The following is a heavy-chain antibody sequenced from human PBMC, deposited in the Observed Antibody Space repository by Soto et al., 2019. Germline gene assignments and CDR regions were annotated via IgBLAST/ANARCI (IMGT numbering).Heavy chain of an antibody. J-gene: IGHJ6*02. CDR2: IRSKAYGGTT. V-gene: IGHV3-49*03. Sequence: GGSLRLSCTASGFTFGDYAMGWFRKAPGKGREWVGFIRSKAYGGTTEYAASVKGRFTISRDDSKSIAYRQMNSLKTEDTAVYYCTRAVRDYYYYYGMDVWGQGTTVTVSS. CDR1: GFTFGDYA. CDR3: TRAVRDYYYYYGMDV.